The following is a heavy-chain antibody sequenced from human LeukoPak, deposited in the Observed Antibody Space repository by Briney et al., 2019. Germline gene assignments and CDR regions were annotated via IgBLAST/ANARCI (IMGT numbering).Heavy chain of an antibody. D-gene: IGHD3-16*01. J-gene: IGHJ4*02. CDR1: GYTFTSYG. V-gene: IGHV1-18*01. CDR3: ARTRNGGGENDY. CDR2: ISAYNGNT. Sequence: ASVKVSCKASGYTFTSYGISWVRQAPGQGLEWMGWISAYNGNTNYAQKLQGRVTMATDTSTSTAYMELRSLRSDDTAVYYCARTRNGGGENDYWGQGTLVTVSS.